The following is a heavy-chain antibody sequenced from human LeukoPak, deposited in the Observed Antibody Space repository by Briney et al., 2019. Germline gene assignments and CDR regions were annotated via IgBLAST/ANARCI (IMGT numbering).Heavy chain of an antibody. D-gene: IGHD2-21*01. Sequence: GGSLRLSCAASGVTLSDDNMHWVRQAPGKGLEWISYISGSSSTISYADPARGRFTISRDNARNSLYLQMNGLRAEDTAVYYCARGLHIPLSGWYFDLWGRGTLVTVSS. CDR2: ISGSSSTI. CDR3: ARGLHIPLSGWYFDL. J-gene: IGHJ2*01. V-gene: IGHV3-48*01. CDR1: GVTLSDDN.